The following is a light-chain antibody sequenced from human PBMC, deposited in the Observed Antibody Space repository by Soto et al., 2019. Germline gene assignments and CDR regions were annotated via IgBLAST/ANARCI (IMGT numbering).Light chain of an antibody. CDR1: QGISSY. V-gene: IGKV1-8*01. CDR3: QQYYSYPPT. Sequence: AIRMTQSPSSFSASTGDRVTITCRASQGISSYLAWYHQKPGKAPKLLIYAASTLQSGVPSRFSGSGSGTDFTLTISCLQSEDFATYYCQQYYSYPPTFGQGTKVDI. J-gene: IGKJ1*01. CDR2: AAS.